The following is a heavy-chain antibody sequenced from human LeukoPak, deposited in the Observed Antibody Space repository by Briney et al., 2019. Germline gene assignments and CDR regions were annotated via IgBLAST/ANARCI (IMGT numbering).Heavy chain of an antibody. CDR2: INSDGCWT. CDR1: GKYW. D-gene: IGHD4-17*01. CDR3: ARKPLNVYGAHFEY. Sequence: GGSLRLSCAASGKYWMHWVRQAPGKGLVWVSHINSDGCWTSYADSAKGRFTISRDNSKNTLYLQMNSLTSEDTAVYYCARKPLNVYGAHFEYWGQGTLVTVSS. J-gene: IGHJ4*02. V-gene: IGHV3-74*01.